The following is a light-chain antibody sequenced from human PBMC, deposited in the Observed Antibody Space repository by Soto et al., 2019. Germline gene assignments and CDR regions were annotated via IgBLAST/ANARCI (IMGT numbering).Light chain of an antibody. CDR1: QGISSY. CDR2: AAS. J-gene: IGKJ1*01. Sequence: DIRLTQAPFTLSASVGDRVTIPCRASQGISSYLAWYQQKPGKAPKLLIYAASTLQSGVPSRFSGSGSGTDFTLTISSLQPEDFATYYCHQLNSYPRTFGQGTKVDIK. V-gene: IGKV1-9*01. CDR3: HQLNSYPRT.